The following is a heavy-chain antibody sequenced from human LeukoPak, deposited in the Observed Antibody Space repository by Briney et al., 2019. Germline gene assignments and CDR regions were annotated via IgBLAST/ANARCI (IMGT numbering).Heavy chain of an antibody. CDR2: IRGSGVST. Sequence: GASLRLSCAASGFTFSSYSMNWVRQAPGKGLEWVSVIRGSGVSTYYADSVKGRFTISRDNSKNTLYLQMNNLRAEDTAMYYCAKRQGSSASCYDYWGQGTLVTVSS. D-gene: IGHD2-2*01. V-gene: IGHV3-23*01. CDR1: GFTFSSYS. J-gene: IGHJ4*02. CDR3: AKRQGSSASCYDY.